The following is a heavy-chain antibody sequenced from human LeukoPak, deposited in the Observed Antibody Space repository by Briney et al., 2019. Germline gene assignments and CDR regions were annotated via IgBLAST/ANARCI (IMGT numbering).Heavy chain of an antibody. Sequence: GGSLRLSCAASGFTFTTYSMNWVRQAPGKGLEWVSYISVSSGTIYYADSAKGRFTISRDDAKNSLYLQMNSLRVEDTAVYYCTRHTVAGCDAFVLWGQGTMVTVS. CDR2: ISVSSGTI. CDR1: GFTFTTYS. D-gene: IGHD6-19*01. CDR3: TRHTVAGCDAFVL. J-gene: IGHJ3*01. V-gene: IGHV3-48*04.